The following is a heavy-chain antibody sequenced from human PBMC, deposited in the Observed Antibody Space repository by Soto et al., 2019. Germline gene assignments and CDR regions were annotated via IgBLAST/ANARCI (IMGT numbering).Heavy chain of an antibody. V-gene: IGHV4-4*02. D-gene: IGHD2-15*01. J-gene: IGHJ2*01. Sequence: QVELQESGPGLVKPSETLSLICAVSGGSISRSNWWSWVRHPPGKGLEWIGEIYHSGLTDYNPSLKSRVTMSIDKSKNQFSLNLTSVTAADTAVYYCMRVLAALGNRWYLDLWGRGTLVSVSS. CDR2: IYHSGLT. CDR3: MRVLAALGNRWYLDL. CDR1: GGSISRSNW.